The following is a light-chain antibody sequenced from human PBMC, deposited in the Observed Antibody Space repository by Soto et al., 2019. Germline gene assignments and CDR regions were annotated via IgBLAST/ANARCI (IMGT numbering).Light chain of an antibody. J-gene: IGKJ1*01. Sequence: IQMTQSPSSLSASVGDRVTITCRASQGIRNDLGWYQQKPGKAPELLIHRASILESGVPSRFSGSGSGTEFTLTISSLQPDDFATYYCQHYNSYSEAFGQGTKVDIK. CDR2: RAS. V-gene: IGKV1-5*03. CDR3: QHYNSYSEA. CDR1: QGIRND.